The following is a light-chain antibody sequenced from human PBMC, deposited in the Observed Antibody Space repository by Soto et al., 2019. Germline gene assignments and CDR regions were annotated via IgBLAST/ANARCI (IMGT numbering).Light chain of an antibody. CDR3: QQYNSYSIT. CDR1: QSISSW. V-gene: IGKV1-5*01. J-gene: IGKJ5*01. CDR2: DAS. Sequence: SASVGDSVTIPCRASQSISSWLAWYQQKPGKAPKLLIYDASSLESGVPSRFSGSGSGTEFTLTISSLQPDDFATYYCQQYNSYSITFGQGTRLEIK.